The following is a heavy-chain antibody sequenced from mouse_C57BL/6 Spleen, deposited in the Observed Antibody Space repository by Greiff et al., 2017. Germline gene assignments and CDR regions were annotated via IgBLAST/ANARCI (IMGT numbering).Heavy chain of an antibody. V-gene: IGHV5-4*01. D-gene: IGHD1-3*01. Sequence: EVHLVESGGGLVKPGGSLKLSCAASGFTFSSYAMSWVRQTPEKRLEWVATISDGGSYTYYPDNVTCRFTSSRDNAKNNLYLQMSPLKSEDTAMYYCARDYMKAWFAYWGQGALVTVSA. CDR1: GFTFSSYA. CDR3: ARDYMKAWFAY. J-gene: IGHJ3*01. CDR2: ISDGGSYT.